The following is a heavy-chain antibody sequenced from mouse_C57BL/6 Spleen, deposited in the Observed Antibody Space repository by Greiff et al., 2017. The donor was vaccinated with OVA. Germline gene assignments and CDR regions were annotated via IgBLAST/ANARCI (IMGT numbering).Heavy chain of an antibody. CDR3: ASSNYYAMDY. D-gene: IGHD2-5*01. Sequence: DVQLVESGGGLVQPGGSLSLSCAASGFTFTDYYMSWVRQPPGKALEWLGFIRNKANGYTTEYSASVKGWFTISRDNSQSILYLQMNALRAEDSATYYCASSNYYAMDYWGQGTSVTVSS. CDR2: IRNKANGYTT. CDR1: GFTFTDYY. J-gene: IGHJ4*01. V-gene: IGHV7-3*01.